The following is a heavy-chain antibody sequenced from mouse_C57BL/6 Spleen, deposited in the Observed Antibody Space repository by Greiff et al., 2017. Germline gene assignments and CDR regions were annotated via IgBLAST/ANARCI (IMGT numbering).Heavy chain of an antibody. J-gene: IGHJ4*01. Sequence: QVQLKQPGAELVKPGASVKMSCKASGYTFTSYWITWVKQRPGQGLEWIGDIYPGSGSTNYNEKFKSKATLTVDTSSSTAYMQLSSLTSEDSAVYYCARAPSIYYDYGYYAMDYWGQGTSVTVSS. CDR2: IYPGSGST. CDR3: ARAPSIYYDYGYYAMDY. V-gene: IGHV1-55*01. D-gene: IGHD2-4*01. CDR1: GYTFTSYW.